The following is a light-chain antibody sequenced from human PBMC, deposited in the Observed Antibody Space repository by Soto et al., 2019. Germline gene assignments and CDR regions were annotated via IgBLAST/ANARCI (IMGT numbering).Light chain of an antibody. CDR1: ASDIGGYTF. V-gene: IGLV2-8*01. Sequence: QSVLTQPPSASGSPGQSVAISCTGTASDIGGYTFVSWYQQHPGKAPKLLIYDVNKRPSGVPDRFSGSKSGNTASLTVSGLQADDEADYYCSAHGGANPYVFGSGTKLNVL. J-gene: IGLJ1*01. CDR3: SAHGGANPYV. CDR2: DVN.